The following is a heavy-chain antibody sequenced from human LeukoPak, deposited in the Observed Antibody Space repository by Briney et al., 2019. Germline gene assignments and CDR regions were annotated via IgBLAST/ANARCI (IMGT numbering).Heavy chain of an antibody. V-gene: IGHV3-30*18. J-gene: IGHJ4*02. D-gene: IGHD3-22*01. Sequence: PGGSLRLSCAPSGFTFSSYGMHWVRQAPGKGLEWVAVISYDGSNKYYADSVKGRFTISRDNSKNTLYLQMNSLRAEDTAVYYCAKLSGYQSTRGYYFDYWGQGTLVTVSS. CDR3: AKLSGYQSTRGYYFDY. CDR1: GFTFSSYG. CDR2: ISYDGSNK.